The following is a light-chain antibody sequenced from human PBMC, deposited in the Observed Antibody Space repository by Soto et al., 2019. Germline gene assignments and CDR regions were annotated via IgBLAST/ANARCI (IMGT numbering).Light chain of an antibody. Sequence: QSVLTQPPSASGSPGQSVTISCTGTSSDVGSYNYVSWYQQEPGKPPKLMIYAVNKRPSGVPDRFSGSKSGNTASLAVSGLRAADEADYFCSSYAGGNNIMVFGGGTQLTVL. CDR2: AVN. CDR1: SSDVGSYNY. J-gene: IGLJ2*01. CDR3: SSYAGGNNIMV. V-gene: IGLV2-8*01.